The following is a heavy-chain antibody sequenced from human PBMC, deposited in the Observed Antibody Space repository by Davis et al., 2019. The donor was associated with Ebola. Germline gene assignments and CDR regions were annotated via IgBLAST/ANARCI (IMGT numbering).Heavy chain of an antibody. CDR1: GFTFNTYD. V-gene: IGHV3-30-3*01. J-gene: IGHJ5*02. CDR2: LSYDGSSK. CDR3: ARECAAPYYDILTGFCADP. D-gene: IGHD3-9*01. Sequence: GESLKISCAGSGFTFNTYDLHWVRQAPGKGLEWVAVLSYDGSSKHFADSVKGRFTISRDNSNNTLYLQMNSLRAEDTAIYYCARECAAPYYDILTGFCADPWGQGTLVTVSS.